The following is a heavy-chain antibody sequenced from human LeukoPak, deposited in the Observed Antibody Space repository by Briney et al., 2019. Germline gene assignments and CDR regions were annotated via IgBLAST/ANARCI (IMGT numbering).Heavy chain of an antibody. CDR1: DGSVSNYY. V-gene: IGHV4-59*08. J-gene: IGHJ3*02. Sequence: SETLSLTCTVSDGSVSNYYWSWIRQPPGKGLEWIGYIFSSGTTNYNPSLRGRVAISVETSKNQVSLNLRPVTAAGTALYFCSSVTSKYNLSRRGRVAISMDMCKDQVSLSLRSVTAADTALYFCARHPPGESIGNGFDIWGQGTVVAVSS. CDR3: SSVTSKYNLSRRGRVAISMDMCKDQVSLSLRSVTAADTALYFCARHPPGESIGNGFDI. CDR2: IFSSGTT. D-gene: IGHD2/OR15-2a*01.